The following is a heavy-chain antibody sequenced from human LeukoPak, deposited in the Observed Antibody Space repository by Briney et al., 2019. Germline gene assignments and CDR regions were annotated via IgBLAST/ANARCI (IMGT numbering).Heavy chain of an antibody. Sequence: GRSLRLSCAASGFTFSDYYMSWIRQAPGKGLEWVSYISSSGSTIYYADSVRGRFTISRDNAKNSLYLHMNSLRAEDTAVHYCARDPMRGGYSGYDYFDYWGQGTLVTVSS. CDR3: ARDPMRGGYSGYDYFDY. CDR1: GFTFSDYY. CDR2: ISSSGSTI. J-gene: IGHJ4*02. V-gene: IGHV3-11*01. D-gene: IGHD5-12*01.